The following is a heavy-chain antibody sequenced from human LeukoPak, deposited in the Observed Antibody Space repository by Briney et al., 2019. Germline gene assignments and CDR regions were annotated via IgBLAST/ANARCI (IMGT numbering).Heavy chain of an antibody. Sequence: SGGSLRLSCAASGFTFSSYEMNWVRQAPGKGLEWVSSISSSSDYIYYADSVKGRFTISRDNAKNSLYLQMNSLRAEDTAVYYCARDNRGWQGIAARPKRSDYYYMDVWGKGTTVTVSS. CDR3: ARDNRGWQGIAARPKRSDYYYMDV. CDR1: GFTFSSYE. J-gene: IGHJ6*03. D-gene: IGHD6-6*01. CDR2: ISSSSDYI. V-gene: IGHV3-21*01.